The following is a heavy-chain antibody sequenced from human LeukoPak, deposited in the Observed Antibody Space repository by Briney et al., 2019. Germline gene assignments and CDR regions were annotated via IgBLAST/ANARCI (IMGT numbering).Heavy chain of an antibody. CDR1: GGSFSGYY. J-gene: IGHJ3*02. Sequence: PSETLSLTCAVYGGSFSGYYWSWIRQPAGKGLEWIGRIYTSGSTNYNPSLKSRVTMSVDTSKNQFSLKLSSVTAADTAVYYCARVIAVGAFDIWGQGTMVTVSS. V-gene: IGHV4-59*10. D-gene: IGHD6-19*01. CDR3: ARVIAVGAFDI. CDR2: IYTSGST.